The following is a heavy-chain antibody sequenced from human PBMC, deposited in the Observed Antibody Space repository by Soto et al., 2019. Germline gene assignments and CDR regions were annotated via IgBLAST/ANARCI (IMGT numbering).Heavy chain of an antibody. Sequence: EVQLLESGGGLVQPGGSLRLSCAASGFTFSSYAMSWVRQAPGKGLEWVSAISGSGGSTYYADYVKGRFTISRDNSKNTLYLQMTSMRAEDTAVYYCAKAPYSSGWWSNFDFWGQGTLVTVSS. J-gene: IGHJ4*02. CDR3: AKAPYSSGWWSNFDF. V-gene: IGHV3-23*01. CDR2: ISGSGGST. CDR1: GFTFSSYA. D-gene: IGHD6-19*01.